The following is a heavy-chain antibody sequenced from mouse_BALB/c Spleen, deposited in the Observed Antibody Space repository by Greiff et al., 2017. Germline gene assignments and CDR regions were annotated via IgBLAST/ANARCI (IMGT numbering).Heavy chain of an antibody. CDR2: ISYDGSN. CDR1: GYSITSGYY. V-gene: IGHV3-6*02. D-gene: IGHD2-1*01. J-gene: IGHJ2*01. Sequence: DVQLQESGPGLVKPSQSLSLTCSVTGYSITSGYYWNWIRQFPGNKLEWMGYISYDGSNNYNPSLKNRISITRDTSKNQFFLKLNSVTTEDTATYYCARGGNYVLYYFDYWGQGTTLTVSS. CDR3: ARGGNYVLYYFDY.